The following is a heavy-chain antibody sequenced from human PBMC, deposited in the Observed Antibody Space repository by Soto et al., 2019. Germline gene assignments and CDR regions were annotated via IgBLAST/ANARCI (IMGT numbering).Heavy chain of an antibody. V-gene: IGHV4-4*07. J-gene: IGHJ5*02. D-gene: IGHD3-16*01. CDR2: IYASGST. CDR1: GGSISSYY. CDR3: ARLHNGVMHSNWFDP. Sequence: PSETLSLTCTVSGGSISSYYWSWIRQPAGKGLEWIGRIYASGSTNYNPSLKSRVTMSVDMSKSQFSLRLRSVTAADTAVYYCARLHNGVMHSNWFDPWGQGTLVTVSS.